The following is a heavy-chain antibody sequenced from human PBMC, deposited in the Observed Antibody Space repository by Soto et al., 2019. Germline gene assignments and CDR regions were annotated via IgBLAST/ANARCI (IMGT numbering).Heavy chain of an antibody. J-gene: IGHJ4*02. CDR3: AKVRSQRYYLDY. D-gene: IGHD1-26*01. Sequence: GGSLRLSCAASGFTFSSGAMSWVRQAPGKGLGWVSAISGSGGSTYYADSVKGRFTISRDNSKNTLYLQMNSLRAEDTAVYYCAKVRSQRYYLDYWGEGTLDTV. CDR2: ISGSGGST. CDR1: GFTFSSGA. V-gene: IGHV3-23*01.